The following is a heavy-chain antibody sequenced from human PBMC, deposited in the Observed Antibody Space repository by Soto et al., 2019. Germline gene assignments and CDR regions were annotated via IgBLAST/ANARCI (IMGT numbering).Heavy chain of an antibody. CDR3: ARVGDIVVVPAARGNGMDV. V-gene: IGHV1-18*04. CDR1: GYTFTSYG. J-gene: IGHJ6*02. CDR2: ISAYNGNT. Sequence: QVQLVQSGAEVKKPGASVKVSCKASGYTFTSYGISWVRQAPGQGLEWMGWISAYNGNTNYAQKLQGRVTMTTDTSPSTAYMELRSLRSDDTAVYYCARVGDIVVVPAARGNGMDVWGQGTTVTVSS. D-gene: IGHD2-2*01.